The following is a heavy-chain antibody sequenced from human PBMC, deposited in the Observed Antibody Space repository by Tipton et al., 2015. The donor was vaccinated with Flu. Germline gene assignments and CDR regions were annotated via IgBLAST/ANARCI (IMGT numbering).Heavy chain of an antibody. CDR2: IYYSGTT. V-gene: IGHV4-59*01. Sequence: TLSLTCNVSGGTISSYFWSWIRQSPGKGLEWVGHIYYSGTTDYNPSLKNRVTMSLDTSRTQFSLKLKSVTTADTARYFCARDQSSRWPRASVYWGQGIMVTVSS. CDR3: ARDQSSRWPRASVY. D-gene: IGHD5-12*01. CDR1: GGTISSYF. J-gene: IGHJ4*02.